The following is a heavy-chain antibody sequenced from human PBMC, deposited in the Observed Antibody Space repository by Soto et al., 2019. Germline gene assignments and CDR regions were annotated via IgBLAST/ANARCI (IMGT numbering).Heavy chain of an antibody. CDR2: ISSSGSTI. J-gene: IGHJ6*02. V-gene: IGHV3-48*03. CDR3: ARNLGNGYYLYFYGMDV. D-gene: IGHD3-3*01. CDR1: GFTFSSFE. Sequence: EVQLVESGGGLVQPGGSLRISCEASGFTFSSFEMNWVRQAPGKGLEWVSYISSSGSTIFHGDSVKGRVTISRDNAKNSLYLQMNSLRADDTAVYYCARNLGNGYYLYFYGMDVWGQGTTVTVSS.